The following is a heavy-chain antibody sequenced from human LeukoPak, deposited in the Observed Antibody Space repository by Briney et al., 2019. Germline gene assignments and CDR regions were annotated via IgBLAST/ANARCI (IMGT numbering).Heavy chain of an antibody. Sequence: GGSLRLSCAASGFTVSSNYMSWVRQAPGKGLEWVSVIYSGGTTYYADSVKGRFTISRDNSKNTLYLQMNSLRAEDTAVYYCASLWFGELPPGFDPWGQGTLVTVSS. D-gene: IGHD3-10*01. J-gene: IGHJ5*02. CDR1: GFTVSSNY. V-gene: IGHV3-53*01. CDR2: IYSGGTT. CDR3: ASLWFGELPPGFDP.